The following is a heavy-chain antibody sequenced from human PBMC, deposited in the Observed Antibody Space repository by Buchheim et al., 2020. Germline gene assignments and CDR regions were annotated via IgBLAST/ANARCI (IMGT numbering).Heavy chain of an antibody. CDR2: IYYSGST. D-gene: IGHD6-19*01. CDR1: GGSISSYY. Sequence: QVQLQESGPGLVKPSETLSLTCTVSGGSISSYYWSWIRQPPGKGLEWIGYIYYSGSTNYNPSLKSRVTISVDTSKNQFSLKLSSVTAADTAVYYCARDCSSGWCEYYGMDVWGQGTT. J-gene: IGHJ6*02. CDR3: ARDCSSGWCEYYGMDV. V-gene: IGHV4-59*01.